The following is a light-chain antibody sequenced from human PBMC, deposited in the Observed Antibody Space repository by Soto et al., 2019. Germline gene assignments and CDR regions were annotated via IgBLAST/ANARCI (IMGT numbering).Light chain of an antibody. CDR2: DVS. J-gene: IGLJ1*01. CDR3: SSWTSSSTHV. Sequence: QSALTQPASVSGSPGQSITISCTGTSSDVGGYNYVSWYQQHPGKAPKVMIYDVSNRPSGVSNRFSGSKSGNTASLTISGLQAEDEADYYCSSWTSSSTHVFGTGTKLTVL. CDR1: SSDVGGYNY. V-gene: IGLV2-14*01.